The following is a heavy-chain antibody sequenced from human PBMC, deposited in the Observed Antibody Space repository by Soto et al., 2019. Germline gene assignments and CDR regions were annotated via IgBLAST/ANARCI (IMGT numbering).Heavy chain of an antibody. CDR3: AHSPRLVVTAMLYFDY. Sequence: QITLKESGPTLVKPTQTLTLTCTFSGFSLSTSGVGVGWIRQPPGKALEWLALIYWDDDKRYSPSLKSRLTITKDTSKNQVVLTMTNRDPVDTATYYCAHSPRLVVTAMLYFDYWGQGTLVTVSS. D-gene: IGHD2-21*02. J-gene: IGHJ4*02. V-gene: IGHV2-5*02. CDR2: IYWDDDK. CDR1: GFSLSTSGVG.